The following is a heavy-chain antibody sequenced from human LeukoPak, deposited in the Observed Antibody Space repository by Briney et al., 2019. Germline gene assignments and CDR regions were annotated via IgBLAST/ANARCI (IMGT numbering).Heavy chain of an antibody. CDR2: IYHSGST. Sequence: SETLSLTCTVSGGSISSSSYYWGWIRQPPGKGLEWIGEIYHSGSTNYNPSLKSRVTISVDKSKNQFSLKLSSVTAADTAVYYCARDYHSGWYRMKDDAFDIWGQGTMVTVSS. V-gene: IGHV4-39*07. CDR1: GGSISSSSYY. CDR3: ARDYHSGWYRMKDDAFDI. J-gene: IGHJ3*02. D-gene: IGHD6-19*01.